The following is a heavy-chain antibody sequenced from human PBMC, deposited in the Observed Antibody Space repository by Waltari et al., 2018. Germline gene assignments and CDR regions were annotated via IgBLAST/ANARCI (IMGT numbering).Heavy chain of an antibody. Sequence: QVQLVQSGAEVKKPGASVMVSCKASGYTFTDYYMHWVRQAPGQGLEWMGWISHNSGGTSYEQKFQGRVTMTRDTSISTAYMELSRLRSDDTAVYYCARGLSRYYYNTSGYYPFDNWGQGTLVTVSS. CDR1: GYTFTDYY. CDR2: ISHNSGGT. V-gene: IGHV1-2*02. J-gene: IGHJ4*02. CDR3: ARGLSRYYYNTSGYYPFDN. D-gene: IGHD3-22*01.